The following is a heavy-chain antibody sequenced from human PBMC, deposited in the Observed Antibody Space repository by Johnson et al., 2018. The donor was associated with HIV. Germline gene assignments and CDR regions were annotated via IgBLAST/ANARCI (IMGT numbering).Heavy chain of an antibody. J-gene: IGHJ3*02. CDR3: AKETRNSRSAFDI. Sequence: VQLVESGGALVQPGGSLRLSCAASGFTFSSHWMSWVRQAPGKGLEWVANIKQDGSEKYYVDSVKGRFTISSDNSKKTVYQQMTSLRGEDTAVYYCAKETRNSRSAFDIWGQGTMVTVSS. V-gene: IGHV3-7*01. CDR1: GFTFSSHW. D-gene: IGHD2/OR15-2a*01. CDR2: IKQDGSEK.